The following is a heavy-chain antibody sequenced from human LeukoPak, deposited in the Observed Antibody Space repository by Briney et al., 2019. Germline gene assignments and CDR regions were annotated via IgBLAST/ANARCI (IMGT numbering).Heavy chain of an antibody. CDR3: ARGPLVGYDTNDSGFDI. V-gene: IGHV1-46*04. J-gene: IGHJ3*02. CDR1: GYSVTTHY. D-gene: IGHD2-8*02. CDR2: INPNDGGT. Sequence: ASVKVSCKASGYSVTTHYVHWVRQAPGQGLEWVGVINPNDGGTISAQKLQDRVTLTRDTSTSTVYMEMSSLNSDDTAVYYCARGPLVGYDTNDSGFDIWGQGTPVTVSS.